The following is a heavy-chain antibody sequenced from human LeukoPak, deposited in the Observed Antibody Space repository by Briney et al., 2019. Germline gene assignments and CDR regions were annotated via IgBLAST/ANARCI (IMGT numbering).Heavy chain of an antibody. J-gene: IGHJ4*02. V-gene: IGHV3-7*03. Sequence: GGSLRLSCAASGFTFSRHWMYWVRQAPGKGLEWVANIKQDGSAKPYVDSVKGRFTISRDNAKNSLFLQMNSLRAEDTAVYYCARDHGWSADFWGQGTLVTVSS. D-gene: IGHD2-15*01. CDR1: GFTFSRHW. CDR3: ARDHGWSADF. CDR2: IKQDGSAK.